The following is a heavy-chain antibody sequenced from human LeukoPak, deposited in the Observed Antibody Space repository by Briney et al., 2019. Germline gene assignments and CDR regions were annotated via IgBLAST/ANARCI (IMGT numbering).Heavy chain of an antibody. CDR3: AKPPNSVTGYLLNY. CDR1: GFTVSSNY. J-gene: IGHJ4*02. V-gene: IGHV3-23*01. CDR2: LSKGAANT. Sequence: GGSLRLSCAASGFTVSSNYMSWVRQAPGKGLEWVSTLSKGAANTYYADSVKGRFTISRDTSKNMLYLQMNSLRAEDTATYYCAKPPNSVTGYLLNYWGQGTLVTVSS. D-gene: IGHD3-9*01.